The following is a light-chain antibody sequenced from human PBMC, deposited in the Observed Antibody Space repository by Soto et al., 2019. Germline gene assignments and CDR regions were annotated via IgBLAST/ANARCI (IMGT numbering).Light chain of an antibody. CDR1: QNLLRHNGRNF. V-gene: IGKV2-28*01. J-gene: IGKJ1*01. Sequence: VLTQSPLSLPVTPGEPASISCKSRQNLLRHNGRNFLDCYLQRPGQSPQLLIDLGSNSASGVSDRFSGRGAATDFTLRISRVEAGEVFRYFCMQPLQMPGTFGQGTRVEIK. CDR3: MQPLQMPGT. CDR2: LGS.